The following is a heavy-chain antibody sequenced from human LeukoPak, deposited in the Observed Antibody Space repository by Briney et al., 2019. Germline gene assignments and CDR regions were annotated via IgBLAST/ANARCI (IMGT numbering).Heavy chain of an antibody. V-gene: IGHV1-24*01. J-gene: IGHJ5*02. D-gene: IGHD3-10*01. Sequence: ASVKVSSEISGYTLTELSMHWVRQAPGKGREWMGGFDPIDGERIYAQKFQGRVTMTEDTSTDTAYMELSSLRSEDTAMYYCARDPPQGYYGSGSYPWGQGTLVTVSS. CDR2: FDPIDGER. CDR3: ARDPPQGYYGSGSYP. CDR1: GYTLTELS.